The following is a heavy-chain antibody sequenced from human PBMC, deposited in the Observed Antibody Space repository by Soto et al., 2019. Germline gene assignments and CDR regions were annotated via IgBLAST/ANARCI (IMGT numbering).Heavy chain of an antibody. CDR2: IYYSGST. CDR3: ARGEGWNDGWFDP. D-gene: IGHD1-1*01. V-gene: IGHV4-31*03. Sequence: SETLSLTCTVSGGSISSGGYYWSWIRQHPGKGLEWIGYIYYSGSTYYNPSLKSRVTISVDTSKNQFSLKLSSVTAADTAVYYCARGEGWNDGWFDPWGQGTLVTVSS. J-gene: IGHJ5*02. CDR1: GGSISSGGYY.